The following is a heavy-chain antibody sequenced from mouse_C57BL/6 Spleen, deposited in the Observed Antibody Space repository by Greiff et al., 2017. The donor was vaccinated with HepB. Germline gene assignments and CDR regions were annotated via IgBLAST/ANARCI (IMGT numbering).Heavy chain of an antibody. J-gene: IGHJ4*01. CDR1: GFTFSDYG. CDR3: ARRNYVGYYYAMDY. Sequence: EVMLVESGGGLVKPGGSLKLSCAASGFTFSDYGMHWVRQAPEKGLEWVAYISSGSSTIYYADTVKGRFTISRDNAKNTLFLQMTSLRSEDTAMYYCARRNYVGYYYAMDYWGQGTSVTVSS. V-gene: IGHV5-17*01. D-gene: IGHD2-1*01. CDR2: ISSGSSTI.